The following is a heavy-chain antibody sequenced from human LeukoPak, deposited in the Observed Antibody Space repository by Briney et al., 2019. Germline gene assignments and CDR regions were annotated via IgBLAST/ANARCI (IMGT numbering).Heavy chain of an antibody. Sequence: GASVKVSCKASGYSFTNYYLHWVRQATEQGFEWMGIINPGGGSTTYAQKFQGRVTMTRDTSTSTVYMELSSLRSEDTAVYYCARGGFTTMVRGVIITLDAFDIWGQGTMVTVSS. CDR3: ARGGFTTMVRGVIITLDAFDI. V-gene: IGHV1-46*01. D-gene: IGHD3-10*01. J-gene: IGHJ3*02. CDR1: GYSFTNYY. CDR2: INPGGGST.